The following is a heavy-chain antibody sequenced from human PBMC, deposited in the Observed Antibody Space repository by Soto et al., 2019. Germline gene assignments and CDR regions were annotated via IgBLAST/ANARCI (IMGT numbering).Heavy chain of an antibody. Sequence: KSSETLSLTCAVYGGSFSGYYWSWIRQPPGKGLEWIGEINHSGSTNYNPSLKSRVTISVDTSKNQFSLKLSSVTAADTAVYYCARESYDSSGYDYWGQGTLVTVSS. CDR2: INHSGST. CDR3: ARESYDSSGYDY. V-gene: IGHV4-34*01. CDR1: GGSFSGYY. J-gene: IGHJ4*02. D-gene: IGHD3-22*01.